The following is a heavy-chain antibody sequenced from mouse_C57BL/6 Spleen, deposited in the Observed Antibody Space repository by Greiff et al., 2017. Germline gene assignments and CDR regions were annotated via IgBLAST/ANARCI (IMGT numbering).Heavy chain of an antibody. CDR2: IYPGDGDT. CDR3: AREGAYDYESAMDY. Sequence: VQLKQSGAELVKPGASVKISCKASGYAFSSYWMNWVKQRPGKGLEWIGQIYPGDGDTNYNGKFKGKATLTADKSSSTAYMQLSSLTSEDSAVYFCAREGAYDYESAMDYWGQGTSVTVSS. V-gene: IGHV1-80*01. CDR1: GYAFSSYW. J-gene: IGHJ4*01. D-gene: IGHD2-4*01.